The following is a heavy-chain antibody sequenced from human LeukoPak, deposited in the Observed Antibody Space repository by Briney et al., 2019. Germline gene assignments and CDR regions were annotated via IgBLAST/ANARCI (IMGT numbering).Heavy chain of an antibody. CDR1: VYSFTAHY. CDR2: IHPNSGGT. Sequence: GASVKVPCQDSVYSFTAHYLHWVRQAPGQGLEWMGWIHPNSGGTNYAQNFQGRVSMTTDTSISTVYMELSRLRSDDTAAYYCARDYYGSGTYYKHYWGQGTLDTVPS. CDR3: ARDYYGSGTYYKHY. D-gene: IGHD3-10*01. J-gene: IGHJ4*02. V-gene: IGHV1-2*02.